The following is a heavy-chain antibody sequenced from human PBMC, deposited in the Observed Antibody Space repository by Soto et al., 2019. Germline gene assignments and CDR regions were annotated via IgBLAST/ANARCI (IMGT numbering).Heavy chain of an antibody. CDR2: LNAGTGDT. J-gene: IGHJ4*02. CDR1: GYTFNTYT. V-gene: IGHV1-3*01. D-gene: IGHD6-13*01. Sequence: GASVKVSCKASGYTFNTYTMHWVRQAPGQRLEWMGWLNAGTGDTKYSQKFQDRVTITKDTSVSTAYMELSSLRSEDTAVYYCARVRYSSTWYEVGDHWGQGTLVTVSS. CDR3: ARVRYSSTWYEVGDH.